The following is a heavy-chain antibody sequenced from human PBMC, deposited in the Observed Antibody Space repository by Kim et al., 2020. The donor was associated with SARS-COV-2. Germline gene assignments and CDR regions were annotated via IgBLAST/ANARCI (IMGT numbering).Heavy chain of an antibody. CDR1: GFTFSSYA. V-gene: IGHV3-30*04. CDR3: ARELGYYYGSGSFPAHYG. Sequence: GGSLRLSCAASGFTFSSYAMHWVRQAPGKGLEWVAVISYDGSNKYYADSVKGRFTISSDNSKNTLYLQMNILRAEDTAVYYCARELGYYYGSGSFPAHYG. CDR2: ISYDGSNK. J-gene: IGHJ6*01. D-gene: IGHD3-10*01.